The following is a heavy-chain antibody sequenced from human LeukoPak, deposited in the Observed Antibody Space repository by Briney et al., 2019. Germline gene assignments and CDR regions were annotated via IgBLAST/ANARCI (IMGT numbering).Heavy chain of an antibody. V-gene: IGHV3-30*18. Sequence: GGSLRLSCAASGFTFSSYAMHWVRQAPGKGLEWVAVISYDGSNKYYADSVKGRFTISRDNSKNTLYLQMNSLRAEDTAVYYCAKHRGYSYGSLGMDVWGQGTTVTVSS. D-gene: IGHD5-18*01. CDR3: AKHRGYSYGSLGMDV. J-gene: IGHJ6*02. CDR1: GFTFSSYA. CDR2: ISYDGSNK.